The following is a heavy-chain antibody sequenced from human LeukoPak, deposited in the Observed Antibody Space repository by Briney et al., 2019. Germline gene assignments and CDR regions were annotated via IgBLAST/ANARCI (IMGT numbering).Heavy chain of an antibody. D-gene: IGHD4/OR15-4a*01. CDR1: GFSFSTDT. CDR2: IRNKANSYST. J-gene: IGHJ4*02. Sequence: PGGSLRLSCAASGFSFSTDTVDWVRQAPGKGLEWVGRIRNKANSYSTEYAASVKGRFIISSDDSENSLYLQMNSLKTEDTAVYYCARVASGNYGEYDYWGQGTLATVSS. V-gene: IGHV3-72*01. CDR3: ARVASGNYGEYDY.